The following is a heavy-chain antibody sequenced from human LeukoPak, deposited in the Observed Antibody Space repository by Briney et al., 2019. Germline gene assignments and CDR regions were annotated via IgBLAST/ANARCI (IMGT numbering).Heavy chain of an antibody. Sequence: PGGSLRLFCAASGFTVSSNYMSWVRQAPGKGLVWVSRINSDGSSTSYADSVKGRFTISRDNAKNTLYLQMNSLRAEDTAVYYCARDSTTSYDYWGQGTLVTVSS. D-gene: IGHD2/OR15-2a*01. CDR2: INSDGSST. J-gene: IGHJ4*02. CDR1: GFTVSSNY. V-gene: IGHV3-74*01. CDR3: ARDSTTSYDY.